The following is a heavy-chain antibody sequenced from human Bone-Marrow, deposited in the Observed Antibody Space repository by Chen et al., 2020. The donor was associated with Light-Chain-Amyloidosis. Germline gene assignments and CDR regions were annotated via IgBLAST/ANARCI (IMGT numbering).Heavy chain of an antibody. CDR3: ARDRRQQLVRWWFDP. CDR1: GYTFTGYY. V-gene: IGHV1-2*02. D-gene: IGHD6-13*01. Sequence: QVQLVQSGAEVKKPGASVKVSCKASGYTFTGYYMHWVRQAPGQGLEWMGWINPNSGGTNDAQKFQGRVTMTRDTSISTAYMELSRLRSDATAVYYCARDRRQQLVRWWFDPWGQGTLVTVSS. J-gene: IGHJ5*02. CDR2: INPNSGGT.